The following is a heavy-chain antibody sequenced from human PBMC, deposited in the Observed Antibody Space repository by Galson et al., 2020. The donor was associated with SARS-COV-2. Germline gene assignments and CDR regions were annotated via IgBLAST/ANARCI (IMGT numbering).Heavy chain of an antibody. CDR2: SYYSGST. CDR3: ARGNVDTAMVYYYYYYMDV. Sequence: SETLSLTCTVSGGSISSGGYYWSWIRQHPGKGLEWIGYSYYSGSTNYNPSLKSRVTISVDTSKNQFSLKLSSVTAADTAVYYCARGNVDTAMVYYYYYYMDVWGKGTTVTVSS. V-gene: IGHV4-61*08. J-gene: IGHJ6*03. CDR1: GGSISSGGYY. D-gene: IGHD5-18*01.